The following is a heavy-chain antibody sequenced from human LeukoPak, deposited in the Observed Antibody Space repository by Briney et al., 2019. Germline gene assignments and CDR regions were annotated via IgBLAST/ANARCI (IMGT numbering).Heavy chain of an antibody. CDR3: ARVSWATTYYYYYMDV. J-gene: IGHJ6*03. D-gene: IGHD5-24*01. Sequence: PGGSLRLSCAASEFTFSTYGMHWVRQAPGKGLEWVSYISSSGSTIYYADSVKGRFTISRDNAKNSLYLQMNSLRAEDTAVYYCARVSWATTYYYYYMDVWGKGTTVTVSS. V-gene: IGHV3-48*04. CDR1: EFTFSTYG. CDR2: ISSSGSTI.